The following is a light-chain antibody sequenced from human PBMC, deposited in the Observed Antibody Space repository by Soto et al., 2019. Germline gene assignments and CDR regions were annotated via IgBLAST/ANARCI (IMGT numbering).Light chain of an antibody. CDR1: SSDVGDYNY. CDR2: DVS. J-gene: IGLJ1*01. V-gene: IGLV2-14*01. Sequence: QSALTQPASVSGSPGQSITISCTGTSSDVGDYNYVSWYQQHPGKAPKLMIYDVSNRPSGVSNRFSGSKSGNTASLTISGLQAEDEADYYCRSYTSSSTRVLGTGTKLTVL. CDR3: RSYTSSSTRV.